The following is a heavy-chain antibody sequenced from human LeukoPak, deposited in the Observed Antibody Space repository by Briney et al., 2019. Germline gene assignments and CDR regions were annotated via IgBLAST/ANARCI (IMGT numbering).Heavy chain of an antibody. J-gene: IGHJ4*02. Sequence: VASVTVSCKASGYTLTELFMHWVRQAPGKGLGWMGSFDPEDGKTIYAQKFQGRVTMTEDTSTDTAYMELSSLRSEDTAVYYCATGGRITMVRGVYYMNPFDYWGQGALVTVSS. CDR3: ATGGRITMVRGVYYMNPFDY. V-gene: IGHV1-24*01. D-gene: IGHD3-10*01. CDR1: GYTLTELF. CDR2: FDPEDGKT.